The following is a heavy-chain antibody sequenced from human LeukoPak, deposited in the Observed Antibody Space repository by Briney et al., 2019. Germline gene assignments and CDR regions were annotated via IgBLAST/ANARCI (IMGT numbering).Heavy chain of an antibody. CDR3: VKGRISEDGLDF. CDR1: GFTFSRSA. CDR2: IGSSGNT. Sequence: TGGSLRLSCAASGFTFSRSAMTWVRQTPGKGLDWVSSIGSSGNTYYADSVKGRFTISRDNSKNMLYLQMNSLRAEDTAVYYCVKGRISEDGLDFWGQGTLVTVSS. D-gene: IGHD6-13*01. J-gene: IGHJ4*02. V-gene: IGHV3-23*01.